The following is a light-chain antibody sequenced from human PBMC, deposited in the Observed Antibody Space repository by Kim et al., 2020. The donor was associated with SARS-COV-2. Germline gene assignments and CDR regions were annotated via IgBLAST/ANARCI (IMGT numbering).Light chain of an antibody. Sequence: ASVGDRGTIAGRASQVINNYLAWYQQKPGKVPKLLIYAASTLQSGVPSRFSGSGAETDFTLTISSLQPEDVSTYYCQKYNSAPRTLGPGTQVDI. CDR1: QVINNY. J-gene: IGKJ3*01. CDR2: AAS. V-gene: IGKV1-27*01. CDR3: QKYNSAPRT.